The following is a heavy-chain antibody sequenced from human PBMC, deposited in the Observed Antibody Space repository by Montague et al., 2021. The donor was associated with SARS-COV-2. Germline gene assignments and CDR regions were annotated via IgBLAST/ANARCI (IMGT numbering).Heavy chain of an antibody. D-gene: IGHD3-22*01. V-gene: IGHV4-59*12. CDR2: IYYSGST. CDR3: AKHAYYLDSRGYNYTDAFNV. Sequence: SETLSLTCTVSGGSMNSYYWSWIRQPPGKRLEWIGYIYYSGSTKYNPSFKSRVAISVDTSKNNFPLNLNSVTAADTAVYYCAKHAYYLDSRGYNYTDAFNVWGQGTMVTVSS. CDR1: GGSMNSYY. J-gene: IGHJ3*01.